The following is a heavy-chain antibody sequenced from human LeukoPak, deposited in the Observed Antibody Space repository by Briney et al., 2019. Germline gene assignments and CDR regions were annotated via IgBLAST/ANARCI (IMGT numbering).Heavy chain of an antibody. J-gene: IGHJ4*02. CDR1: GFTFSSYS. D-gene: IGHD3-3*01. Sequence: GGSLRLSCAASGFTFSSYSTNWVRQAPGKGLEWVSSISSSSSYIYYADSVKGRFTISRDNAKNSLYLQMNSLRAEDTAVYYCARDHDFWSGPYFDYWGQGTLVTVSS. CDR3: ARDHDFWSGPYFDY. V-gene: IGHV3-21*01. CDR2: ISSSSSYI.